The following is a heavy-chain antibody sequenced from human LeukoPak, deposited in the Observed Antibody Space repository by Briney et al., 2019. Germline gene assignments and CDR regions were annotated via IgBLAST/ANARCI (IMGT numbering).Heavy chain of an antibody. CDR3: AKENYGGSDDAFDI. Sequence: GGSLRLSCAASGFTFSTYAINWVRQAPGKGLEWVSGISGSGGSTYYADSVKGRFTISRDNSKNTLYLQMNSLRAEDTAVYYCAKENYGGSDDAFDIWGQGTMVTVSS. D-gene: IGHD4-23*01. CDR2: ISGSGGST. V-gene: IGHV3-23*01. CDR1: GFTFSTYA. J-gene: IGHJ3*02.